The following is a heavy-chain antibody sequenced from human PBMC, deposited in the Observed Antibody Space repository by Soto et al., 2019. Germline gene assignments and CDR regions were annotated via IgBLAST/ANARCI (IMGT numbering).Heavy chain of an antibody. CDR2: ISGGGGST. CDR3: ASKLTFGGSSDY. CDR1: GLTVSSNY. V-gene: IGHV3-23*01. D-gene: IGHD3-16*01. J-gene: IGHJ4*02. Sequence: PGGSLRLSCAASGLTVSSNYMNWVRQAPGKGLEWVSTISGGGGSTYYADSVKGRFTISRDNSKNTLYLQMNSLRAEDTAIYYCASKLTFGGSSDYWGQGTLVTVSS.